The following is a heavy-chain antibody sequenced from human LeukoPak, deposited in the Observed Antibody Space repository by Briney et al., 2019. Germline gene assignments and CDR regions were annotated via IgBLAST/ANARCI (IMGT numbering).Heavy chain of an antibody. CDR1: GYSFSSYV. V-gene: IGHV7-4-1*02. Sequence: GASVKVSCKATGYSFSSYVLNWVRQSPGQGLEWMGWINTKTGNPTYAQDFTGRFVFSLDTSVSTAYLEINSLKAEDTAVYYCAREGGGYPFGNGWQFDFWGQGALVTVSS. J-gene: IGHJ4*02. CDR3: AREGGGYPFGNGWQFDF. CDR2: INTKTGNP. D-gene: IGHD6-19*01.